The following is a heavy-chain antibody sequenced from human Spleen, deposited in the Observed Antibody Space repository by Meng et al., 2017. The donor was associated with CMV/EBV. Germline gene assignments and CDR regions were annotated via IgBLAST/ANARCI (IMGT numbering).Heavy chain of an antibody. D-gene: IGHD2-2*01. CDR2: IGTAGDT. CDR1: GFTFSSND. J-gene: IGHJ3*02. CDR3: AKDWGRYCSSTSCYSGAAFDI. Sequence: GESLKISCAASGFTFSSNDMHWVRQTTGKGLEWVSAIGTAGDTYYPGSVKGRFTISRENAKNSFYLQMNSLRAGDTAVYYCAKDWGRYCSSTSCYSGAAFDIWGQGTMVTVSS. V-gene: IGHV3-13*01.